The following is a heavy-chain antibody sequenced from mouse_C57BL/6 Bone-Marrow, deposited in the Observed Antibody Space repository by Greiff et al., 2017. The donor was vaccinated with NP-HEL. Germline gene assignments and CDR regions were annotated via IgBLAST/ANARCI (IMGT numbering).Heavy chain of an antibody. Sequence: QVQLKQSGAELVKPGASVKLSCKASGSTFTEYPIHWVKQRSGQGLEWLGWFYPGSGSIKYNEKFKDQATLTADKSSSTVYIELSRLTSEDSAVYFCERHEDGKGLGTWFAYWGQGTLVTVSA. D-gene: IGHD2-4*01. J-gene: IGHJ3*01. CDR3: ERHEDGKGLGTWFAY. CDR2: FYPGSGSI. CDR1: GSTFTEYP. V-gene: IGHV1-62-2*01.